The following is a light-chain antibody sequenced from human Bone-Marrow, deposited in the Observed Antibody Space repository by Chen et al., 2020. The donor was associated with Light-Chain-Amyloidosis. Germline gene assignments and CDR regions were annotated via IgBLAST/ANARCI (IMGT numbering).Light chain of an antibody. CDR2: SAS. Sequence: DIVMTQSPATLSVSPGERATLFCRASQSVSGNLAWYQQRPGQAPRLLIHSASTRATGVPARFSGSGFGTDFTLIIISLQSDDFAIYYCQQYENWPRTFGQGIKV. CDR3: QQYENWPRT. V-gene: IGKV3-15*01. J-gene: IGKJ1*01. CDR1: QSVSGN.